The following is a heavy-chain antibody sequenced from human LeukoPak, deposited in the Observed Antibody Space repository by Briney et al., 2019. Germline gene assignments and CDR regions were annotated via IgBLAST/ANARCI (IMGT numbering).Heavy chain of an antibody. D-gene: IGHD3-3*01. CDR1: GFTFSSYE. J-gene: IGHJ6*03. Sequence: GGSLRLSCAASGFTFSSYEMNWVRQAPGKGLEWVSYISSSGSTIYYADSVKGRFTITRDNAKNSLYLQMNSLRAEDTAVYYCARGVRFLEWLPNYYYYYMDVWGKGTTVTVSS. V-gene: IGHV3-48*03. CDR3: ARGVRFLEWLPNYYYYYMDV. CDR2: ISSSGSTI.